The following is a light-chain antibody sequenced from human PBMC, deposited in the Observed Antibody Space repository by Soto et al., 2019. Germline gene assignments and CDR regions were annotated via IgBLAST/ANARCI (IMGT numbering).Light chain of an antibody. CDR1: QSVSSSY. CDR3: HPYGSSPPLFT. J-gene: IGKJ3*01. V-gene: IGKV3-20*01. CDR2: GAS. Sequence: EIVLTQSPGTLSLSPGERATLSCRASQSVSSSYLAWYQQKPGQAPRLLIYGASSRATGIPDRFSGSGSGTDFTLTISRLEPEDFAVYYCHPYGSSPPLFTVGPGTKVDIK.